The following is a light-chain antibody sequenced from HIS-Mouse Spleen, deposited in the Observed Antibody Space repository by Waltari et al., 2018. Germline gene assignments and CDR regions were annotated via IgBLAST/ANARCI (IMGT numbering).Light chain of an antibody. Sequence: SVSESPGKTVTISCTGSSGSIASNYVQWYQQRPGSAPTTVIYEDNQRPSGVPDRFSGSIDSSSNSASLTISGLKTEDEADYYCQSYDSSNVVFGGGTKLTVL. V-gene: IGLV6-57*02. CDR3: QSYDSSNVV. CDR2: EDN. CDR1: SGSIASNY. J-gene: IGLJ2*01.